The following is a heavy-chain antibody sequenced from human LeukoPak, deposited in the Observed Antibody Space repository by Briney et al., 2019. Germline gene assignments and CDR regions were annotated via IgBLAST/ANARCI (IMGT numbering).Heavy chain of an antibody. Sequence: GGSLRLSCAASGFTFSSYGMHWVRQAPGKGLEGVAVIWSEGTNKYYADSVKGRFAISRDDSNNMVYLQMNSLRAEDTAVYYCAKDVERGFDYTNSLDYWGQGTLVPVSS. CDR2: IWSEGTNK. CDR3: AKDVERGFDYTNSLDY. CDR1: GFTFSSYG. J-gene: IGHJ4*02. D-gene: IGHD4-11*01. V-gene: IGHV3-33*06.